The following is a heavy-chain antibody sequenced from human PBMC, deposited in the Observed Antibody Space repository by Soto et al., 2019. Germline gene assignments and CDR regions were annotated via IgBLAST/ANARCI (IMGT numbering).Heavy chain of an antibody. CDR1: GGSISSGDYN. Sequence: PSETLSLTCTVSGGSISSGDYNWSWIRQPPGKGLEWIGYIYYSGSTYYNPSLKSRVTISVDTSKNRFSLKLSPVTAADTAVYYCARDGSSWGGYYYYYGMDVWGQGTTVTVSS. CDR3: ARDGSSWGGYYYYYGMDV. CDR2: IYYSGST. J-gene: IGHJ6*02. V-gene: IGHV4-30-4*01. D-gene: IGHD6-6*01.